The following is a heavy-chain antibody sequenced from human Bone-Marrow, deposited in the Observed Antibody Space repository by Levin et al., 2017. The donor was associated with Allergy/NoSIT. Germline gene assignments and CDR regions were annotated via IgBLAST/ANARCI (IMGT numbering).Heavy chain of an antibody. V-gene: IGHV4-30-4*01. CDR2: ISSSGAT. CDR1: GGSISSTDYY. J-gene: IGHJ6*02. Sequence: SETLSLTCTVSGGSISSTDYYWSWIRQSPGQGLEWVGFISSSGATYYNPSLNSRLRLSVDTSNNQFSLDCTSVTAAATAVYYCARNPAHYNIMTGHYYYYYGLDVWGQGTTVTVSS. D-gene: IGHD3-9*01. CDR3: ARNPAHYNIMTGHYYYYYGLDV.